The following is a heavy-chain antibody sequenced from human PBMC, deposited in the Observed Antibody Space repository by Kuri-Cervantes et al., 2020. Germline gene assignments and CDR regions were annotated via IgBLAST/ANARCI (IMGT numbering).Heavy chain of an antibody. J-gene: IGHJ5*02. CDR2: ISYDGSNK. V-gene: IGHV3-30*04. D-gene: IGHD4-17*01. Sequence: GGSLRLSCAASGFPFITYAMHWVRQAPGKGLEWVAVISYDGSNKYYADSVKGRFTISRDNSKNTLYLQMNSLKTEDTAVYYCTTDPQSDDYGDSPWGQGTLVTVSS. CDR1: GFPFITYA. CDR3: TTDPQSDDYGDSP.